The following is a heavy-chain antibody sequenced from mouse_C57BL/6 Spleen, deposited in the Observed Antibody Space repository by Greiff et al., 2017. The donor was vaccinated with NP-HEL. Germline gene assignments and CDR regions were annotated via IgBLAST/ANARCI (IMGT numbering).Heavy chain of an antibody. CDR1: GFSLTSYG. D-gene: IGHD4-1*01. CDR3: ARHGSHWYFDV. J-gene: IGHJ1*03. V-gene: IGHV2-6-1*01. CDR2: IGSDGST. Sequence: QVQLKESGPGLVAPSQSLSITCTVSGFSLTSYGVHWVRQPPGKGLEWLVVIGSDGSTTYNSAPNSRLSISTDNSKSQVFLKMNSSHTDDTAMYYCARHGSHWYFDVWGTGTTVTVSS.